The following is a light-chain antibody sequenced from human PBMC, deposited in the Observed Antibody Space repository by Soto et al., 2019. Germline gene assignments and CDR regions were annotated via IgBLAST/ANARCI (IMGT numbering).Light chain of an antibody. CDR3: QQYNSWPPLT. CDR2: GAS. Sequence: EIVMTQSPATLSVFPGERATLSCRASQSVSSNLAWYQQKPGQAPRLLSYGASTRATGIPARFSGSGSGTEFTLTISSLQSEDLAVYYCQQYNSWPPLTFGGGTKVEIK. V-gene: IGKV3-15*01. CDR1: QSVSSN. J-gene: IGKJ4*01.